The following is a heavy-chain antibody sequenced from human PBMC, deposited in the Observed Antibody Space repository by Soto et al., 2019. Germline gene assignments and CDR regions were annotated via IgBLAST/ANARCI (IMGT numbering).Heavy chain of an antibody. J-gene: IGHJ6*02. CDR2: TYYTGST. CDR3: ASARYFGVDV. Sequence: PSEPLSSTCYVSGASMKDVTHYWAWIGQPPGEGLEWIANTYYTGSTHYNSSLKSRATISVDTSQNKFSLELTSVTAADSAVYHCASARYFGVDVWGHGTTVTVSS. V-gene: IGHV4-39*01. CDR1: GASMKDVTHY. D-gene: IGHD5-18*01.